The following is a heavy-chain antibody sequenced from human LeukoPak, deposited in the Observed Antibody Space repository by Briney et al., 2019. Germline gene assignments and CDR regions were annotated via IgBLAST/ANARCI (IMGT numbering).Heavy chain of an antibody. Sequence: SETLSLTCTVSGGSISSYYWSWNRQPPGKGLEWIGYIYTSGSTNYNPSLKSRVTISVDTSKNQFSLKLSSVTAADTAVYYCAREVVGATDDAFDIWGQGTMVTVPS. J-gene: IGHJ3*02. CDR1: GGSISSYY. CDR2: IYTSGST. D-gene: IGHD1-26*01. V-gene: IGHV4-4*09. CDR3: AREVVGATDDAFDI.